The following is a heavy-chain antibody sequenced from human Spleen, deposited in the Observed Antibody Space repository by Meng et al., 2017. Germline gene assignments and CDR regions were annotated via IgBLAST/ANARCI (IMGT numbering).Heavy chain of an antibody. Sequence: QGQSVQSGAEVKKPGSSVKVSCKASGGTFSSYAISWVRQAPGQGLEWMGGIIPIFGTANYAQKFQGRVTITADESTSTAYMELSSLRSEDTAVYYCARIQYGSGSYYSDYWGQGTLVTVSS. CDR2: IIPIFGTA. D-gene: IGHD3-10*01. J-gene: IGHJ4*02. V-gene: IGHV1-69*01. CDR1: GGTFSSYA. CDR3: ARIQYGSGSYYSDY.